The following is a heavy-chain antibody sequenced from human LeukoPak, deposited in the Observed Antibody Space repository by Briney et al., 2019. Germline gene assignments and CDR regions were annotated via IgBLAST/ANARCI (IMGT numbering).Heavy chain of an antibody. CDR2: IYYSGST. V-gene: IGHV4-31*03. CDR3: ARIRRVPAPFDY. D-gene: IGHD2-2*01. Sequence: SETLSLTCTVSGGSISSGGYYWSWIRQHPGKGLEWIGYIYYSGSTYYNPSLKSRVTISVDTSKNQFSLKLSSVTAADTAVYYCARIRRVPAPFDYWGQGTLVTVSS. J-gene: IGHJ4*02. CDR1: GGSISSGGYY.